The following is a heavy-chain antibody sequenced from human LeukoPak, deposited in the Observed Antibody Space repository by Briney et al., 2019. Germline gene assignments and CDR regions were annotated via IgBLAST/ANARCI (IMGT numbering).Heavy chain of an antibody. Sequence: SQTLSLTCTVSGGFGGSISNGDYYWSWIRQHPERGLEWMGYIHSNGNTYHNPSLKSRLVISIDPSKSQFSLRLSAVTAADTAVYYCARETRIEWLRFLDSWGQGTLVTVSS. J-gene: IGHJ4*02. D-gene: IGHD5-12*01. CDR2: IHSNGNT. CDR3: ARETRIEWLRFLDS. CDR1: GGFGGSISNGDYY. V-gene: IGHV4-31*03.